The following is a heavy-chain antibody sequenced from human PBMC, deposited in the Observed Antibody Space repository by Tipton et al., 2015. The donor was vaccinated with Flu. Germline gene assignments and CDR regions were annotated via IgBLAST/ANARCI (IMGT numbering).Heavy chain of an antibody. D-gene: IGHD1-14*01. J-gene: IGHJ3*02. V-gene: IGHV1-2*02. CDR1: GYTFTGYY. Sequence: QSGPEVKKPGASVKVSCKASGYTFTGYYMHWVRQAPGQGLEWMGWINPNSGGTNYAQKFQGRVTMTRDTSISTACMELSRLRSDDTAVYYCARDTGSRAYLGDAFDIWGQGTMVTVFS. CDR2: INPNSGGT. CDR3: ARDTGSRAYLGDAFDI.